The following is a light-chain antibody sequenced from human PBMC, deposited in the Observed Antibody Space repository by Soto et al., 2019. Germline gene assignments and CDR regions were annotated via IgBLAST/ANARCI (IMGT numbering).Light chain of an antibody. J-gene: IGKJ1*01. Sequence: PGERATLSCRASQSVSSSSLAWYQQKPGQAPRLLISGTSSRATGIPDRFSGSGSRTDFTLTISRLEPEDFAVYFCQQYRTFGQGTKVEIK. CDR1: QSVSSSS. V-gene: IGKV3-20*01. CDR3: QQYRT. CDR2: GTS.